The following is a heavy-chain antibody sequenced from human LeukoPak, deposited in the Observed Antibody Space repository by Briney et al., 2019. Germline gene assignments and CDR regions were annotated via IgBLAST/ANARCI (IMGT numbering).Heavy chain of an antibody. Sequence: ASVKVSCKASGYTFTSYDINWVRQATGQGLEWMGWMNPSSGNTGYAQKFQGRVTMTRNTSISTAYMELSSLRSEDTAVYYCARGGYGHYYYYYYMDVWGKGTTVTVSS. V-gene: IGHV1-8*01. CDR1: GYTFTSYD. D-gene: IGHD5-18*01. CDR3: ARGGYGHYYYYYYMDV. CDR2: MNPSSGNT. J-gene: IGHJ6*03.